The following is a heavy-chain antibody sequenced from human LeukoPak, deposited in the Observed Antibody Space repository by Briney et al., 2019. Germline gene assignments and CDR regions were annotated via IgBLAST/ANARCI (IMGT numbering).Heavy chain of an antibody. CDR3: ARVANRGGRGDSYYFDY. CDR1: GXSISSYY. J-gene: IGHJ4*02. CDR2: IYNSGST. Sequence: SETLSLTCTVSGXSISSYYWSWIRQPPGKGLEWIGDIYNSGSTNYNPSLKSRVTISADTSKNQSSLKLSSVTAADTAVYYCARVANRGGRGDSYYFDYWGQGTLVTVSS. V-gene: IGHV4-59*01. D-gene: IGHD2-21*02.